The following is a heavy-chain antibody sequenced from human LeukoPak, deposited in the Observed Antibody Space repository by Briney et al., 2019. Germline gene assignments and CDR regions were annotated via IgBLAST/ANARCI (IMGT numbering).Heavy chain of an antibody. V-gene: IGHV4-59*07. CDR1: GASISSYY. Sequence: SDTLSLTCTVSGASISSYYWSWIRQPPGKGLQWIGYIHYSGSTNYNPSLKSRVTISVDTSKNQFSLKLSSVTAADTAVYYCARHDYGATRDYWGQGTLVTVSS. J-gene: IGHJ4*02. CDR2: IHYSGST. D-gene: IGHD4-17*01. CDR3: ARHDYGATRDY.